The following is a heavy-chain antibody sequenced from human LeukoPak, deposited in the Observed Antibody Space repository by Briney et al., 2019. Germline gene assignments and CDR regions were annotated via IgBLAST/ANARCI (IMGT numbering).Heavy chain of an antibody. J-gene: IGHJ4*02. V-gene: IGHV3-30*02. Sequence: GGSLRLSCVASGFTFNSYGIHWLPQAPGKGLEWVTFIGYDSIKKYYADSVKGRFTISRDNSMNTLYLQMNSLRAEDTAVYYCAKDYKRDGNRYFDFWGQGTLVTVSS. CDR3: AKDYKRDGNRYFDF. CDR2: IGYDSIKK. CDR1: GFTFNSYG. D-gene: IGHD5-24*01.